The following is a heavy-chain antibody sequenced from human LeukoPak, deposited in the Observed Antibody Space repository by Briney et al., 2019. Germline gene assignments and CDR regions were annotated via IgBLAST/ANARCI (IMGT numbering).Heavy chain of an antibody. D-gene: IGHD3-16*02. CDR2: INHSGGT. V-gene: IGHV4-34*01. Sequence: SQTLSPTCTLYGASLNGSYWSWIRPPPGKGLEWIGEINHSGGTHYNPALWSRLTISIDTSTNKFSLQLPSVTAADPGVYFCARVSDIMISFGGAISYFDYWGQGALVTVSS. J-gene: IGHJ4*02. CDR3: ARVSDIMISFGGAISYFDY. CDR1: GASLNGSY.